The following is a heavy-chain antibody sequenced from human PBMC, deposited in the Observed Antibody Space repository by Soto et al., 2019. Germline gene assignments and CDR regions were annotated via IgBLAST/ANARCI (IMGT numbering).Heavy chain of an antibody. V-gene: IGHV3-23*01. Sequence: GGSLRLSCAVSGFICSSYDMSWVRQAPGKGLEWVSTILVGGSTHYEDSVKGRFTISRDTSKNTVYLQMYSLTAGDTAFYYCAKATATGGGAFEFYGQGAMVTVSS. CDR2: ILVGGST. CDR3: AKATATGGGAFEF. CDR1: GFICSSYD. D-gene: IGHD2-8*02. J-gene: IGHJ3*01.